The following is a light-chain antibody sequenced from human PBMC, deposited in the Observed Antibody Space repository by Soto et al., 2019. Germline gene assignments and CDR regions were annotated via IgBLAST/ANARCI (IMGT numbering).Light chain of an antibody. J-gene: IGKJ4*01. CDR2: GAS. CDR3: QQDNDWPSKLT. Sequence: EIVMTQSPATLSVSVGERATLSCSASQSVSSKLAWYQKKPVQAPRLLIYGASTSATGIPARFSGSDSGTVSTYNHSSLQSADFAVYDGQQDNDWPSKLTFGGRTKVEIK. CDR1: QSVSSK. V-gene: IGKV3-15*01.